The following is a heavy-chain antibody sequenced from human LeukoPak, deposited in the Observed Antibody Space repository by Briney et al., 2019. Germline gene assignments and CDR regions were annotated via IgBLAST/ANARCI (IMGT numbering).Heavy chain of an antibody. J-gene: IGHJ4*02. CDR3: ASSSDCSSTSCRDY. Sequence: SVKVSCKASGGTFSSYTISWVRQAPGRGLEWMGRIIPILGIANYAQKFQGRVTITADKSTSTAYMELSSLRSEDTAVYYCASSSDCSSTSCRDYWGQGTLVTVSS. D-gene: IGHD2-2*01. V-gene: IGHV1-69*02. CDR1: GGTFSSYT. CDR2: IIPILGIA.